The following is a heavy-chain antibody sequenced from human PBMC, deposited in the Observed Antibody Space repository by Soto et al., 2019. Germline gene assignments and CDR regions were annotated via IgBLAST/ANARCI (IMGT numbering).Heavy chain of an antibody. D-gene: IGHD2-21*01. J-gene: IGHJ1*01. V-gene: IGHV3-21*06. CDR2: ITSSSAYI. CDR1: ALNLGVYI. CDR3: TRAILRTSFGL. Sequence: VVSLSVSAPVSALNLGVYIVACLLQAPAKGLEWLSYITSSSAYIYYADSVRGRFTISRDNAQHSVYLHVNNLRAEDTAVYYCTRAILRTSFGLWGQRTLGTGPS.